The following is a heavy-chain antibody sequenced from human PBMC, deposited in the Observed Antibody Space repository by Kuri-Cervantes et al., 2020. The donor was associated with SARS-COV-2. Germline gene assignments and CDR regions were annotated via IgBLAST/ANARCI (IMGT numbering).Heavy chain of an antibody. CDR3: ARLYAFDRFHK. J-gene: IGHJ4*02. CDR2: IYESGDS. V-gene: IGHV4-39*01. CDR1: GVSISSSTHY. Sequence: PEALSLHCSVSGVSISSSTHYSGWIRQSPGKGLEWLGSIYESGDSYYSSPLKSRLSLSVDTSKNQFSLKLTSVTAADTAIYYWARLYAFDRFHKWGQGTQVTVSS. D-gene: IGHD3-9*01.